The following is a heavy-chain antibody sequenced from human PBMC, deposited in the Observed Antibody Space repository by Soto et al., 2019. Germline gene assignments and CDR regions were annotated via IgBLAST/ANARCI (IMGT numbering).Heavy chain of an antibody. CDR2: ISYSGST. D-gene: IGHD1-26*01. CDR3: ARVLSGSSLFDY. CDR1: GGSIISDY. V-gene: IGHV4-59*01. J-gene: IGHJ4*02. Sequence: SETLSLTCTVSGGSIISDYWSWIRQPPGKGLEWIGYISYSGSTNYNPSLKSLVTISVDTSKNQFSLNLSSVTAADTAVYYCARVLSGSSLFDYWGQGTLVTVSS.